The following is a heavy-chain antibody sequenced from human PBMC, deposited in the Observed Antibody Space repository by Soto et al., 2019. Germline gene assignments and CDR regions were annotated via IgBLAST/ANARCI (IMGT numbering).Heavy chain of an antibody. V-gene: IGHV4-34*01. CDR1: GGSFSGYY. D-gene: IGHD3-10*01. Sequence: SETLSLTCAVYGGSFSGYYWSWIRQPPGKGLEWIGEINHSGSTNYNPSPKSRVTISVDTSKNQFSLKLSSVTAADTAVYYCARVYYYGSGSYYPGHNWFDPWGQGTLVTVSS. CDR2: INHSGST. J-gene: IGHJ5*02. CDR3: ARVYYYGSGSYYPGHNWFDP.